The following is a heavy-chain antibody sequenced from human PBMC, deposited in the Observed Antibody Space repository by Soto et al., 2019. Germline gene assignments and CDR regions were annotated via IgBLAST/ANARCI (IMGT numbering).Heavy chain of an antibody. J-gene: IGHJ5*02. V-gene: IGHV4-30-4*01. Sequence: PSETLSLTCAVSGVSVTNGDYYWSWMRQSPGKGLEWIGNIYYSETTSYNPSLNNRLSISIDTSRNQFSLQLTSVTAADTAIYYCARQRRGGYWFDPWGQGTLVTVSS. CDR1: GVSVTNGDYY. CDR2: IYYSETT. CDR3: ARQRRGGYWFDP.